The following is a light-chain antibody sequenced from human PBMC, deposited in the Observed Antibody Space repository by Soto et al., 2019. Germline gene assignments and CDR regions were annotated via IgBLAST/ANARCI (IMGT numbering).Light chain of an antibody. CDR2: GAS. V-gene: IGKV3-20*01. CDR3: QQYGSSPPT. CDR1: QTVSSNF. J-gene: IGKJ1*01. Sequence: IVFTQSPRTVSLSPKERGTLSCRASQTVSSNFLAWYQEKPGQGPRLLIYGASTRATGIPDRFSGSGSGTDFTLTINRLEPEDFALYYCQQYGSSPPTSGQGTKVDMK.